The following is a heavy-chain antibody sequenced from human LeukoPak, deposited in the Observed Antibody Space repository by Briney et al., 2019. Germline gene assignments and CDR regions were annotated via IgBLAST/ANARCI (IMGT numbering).Heavy chain of an antibody. V-gene: IGHV4-39*01. CDR3: ARHQDYGDYDY. Sequence: PSETLSLTCTVSGGSISSSSYYWGWIRQPPGKGLEWIGNIYYSGSTYYNPSLKSRVTISVDTSKNQFSLKLSSVTAADTAVYYCARHQDYGDYDYWGQGTLVTVSS. J-gene: IGHJ4*02. CDR2: IYYSGST. CDR1: GGSISSSSYY. D-gene: IGHD4-17*01.